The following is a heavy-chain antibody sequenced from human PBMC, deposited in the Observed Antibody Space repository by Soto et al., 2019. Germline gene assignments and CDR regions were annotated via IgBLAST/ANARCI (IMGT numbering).Heavy chain of an antibody. CDR2: IYYSGST. CDR3: ARDLEGYYGSGSIDP. J-gene: IGHJ5*02. CDR1: GGSISSGGYY. D-gene: IGHD3-10*01. V-gene: IGHV4-31*03. Sequence: PSETLSLTCTVSGGSISSGGYYWSWIRQHPGKGLEWIGYIYYSGSTYYNPSLKSRVTISVDTSKNQFSLKLSSVTAADTAVYYCARDLEGYYGSGSIDPWGQGALVTVST.